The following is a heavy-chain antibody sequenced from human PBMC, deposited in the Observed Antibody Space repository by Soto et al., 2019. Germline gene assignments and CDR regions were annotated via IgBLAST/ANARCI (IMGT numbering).Heavy chain of an antibody. J-gene: IGHJ4*02. CDR3: ARGDYYYDSSGHYGYFDY. D-gene: IGHD3-22*01. CDR2: INHSGST. V-gene: IGHV4-34*01. CDR1: GGSFSGYY. Sequence: PSETLSLTCAVYGGSFSGYYWSWIRQPPGKGLEWIGEINHSGSTNYNPSLKSRVTISVDTSKNQFSLKLSSVTAADTAVYYCARGDYYYDSSGHYGYFDYWGQGTLVTVSS.